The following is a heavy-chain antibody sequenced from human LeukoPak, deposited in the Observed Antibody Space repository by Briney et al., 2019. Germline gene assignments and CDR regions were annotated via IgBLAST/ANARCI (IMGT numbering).Heavy chain of an antibody. CDR2: IYTSGST. CDR1: GGSISSYY. CDR3: ARDFGSWIQLWLPNAFDI. J-gene: IGHJ3*02. D-gene: IGHD5-18*01. V-gene: IGHV4-4*07. Sequence: SETLSLTCAVSGGSISSYYWSWIRQPAGKGLEWIGRIYTSGSTNYNPSLKSRVTMLVDTSKNQFSLKLSSVTAADTAVYYCARDFGSWIQLWLPNAFDIWGQGTMVTVSS.